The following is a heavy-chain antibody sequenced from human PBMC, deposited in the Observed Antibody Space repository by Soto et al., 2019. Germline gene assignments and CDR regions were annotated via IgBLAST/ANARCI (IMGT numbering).Heavy chain of an antibody. CDR2: IRSKANSYAT. CDR3: TRVYSSSSDY. D-gene: IGHD6-6*01. Sequence: EVQLVESGGGLVQPGGSLKLSCAASGFTFSGSAMHWVRQASGKGLEWVGRIRSKANSYATAYAASVKGRFTISRDDSKNTAYLQMNSRKTEDTAVYYCTRVYSSSSDYWGQGTLVTVSS. J-gene: IGHJ4*02. V-gene: IGHV3-73*02. CDR1: GFTFSGSA.